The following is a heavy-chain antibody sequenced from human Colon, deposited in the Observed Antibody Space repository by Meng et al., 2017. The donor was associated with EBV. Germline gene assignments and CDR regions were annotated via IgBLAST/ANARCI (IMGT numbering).Heavy chain of an antibody. CDR2: TSHSGST. CDR1: GGSISRSDW. V-gene: IGHV4-4*02. J-gene: IGHJ4*02. CDR3: ASSDYYRSDY. Sequence: QVQLQESGPGLVKPXXXLSLTCAFSGGSISRSDWWSWVRQPPGKGLEWIGETSHSGSTDYSPSLKSRVTISLDKSKNQLSLKLNSVTAADTAVYYCASSDYYRSDYWGQGTLVTVSS. D-gene: IGHD3-22*01.